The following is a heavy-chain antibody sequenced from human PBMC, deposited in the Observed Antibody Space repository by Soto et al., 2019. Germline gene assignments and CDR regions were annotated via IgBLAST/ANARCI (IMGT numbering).Heavy chain of an antibody. Sequence: ASVKVSCKASGYTFTSYDINWVRQATGQGLEWMGWMNPNSGNTGYAQKFQGRVTMTRNTSISTAYMELSSLRSEDTAVYYCARGGKRITIFGVVINRFDPWGQGTLVTVSS. CDR2: MNPNSGNT. CDR1: GYTFTSYD. J-gene: IGHJ5*02. CDR3: ARGGKRITIFGVVINRFDP. D-gene: IGHD3-3*01. V-gene: IGHV1-8*01.